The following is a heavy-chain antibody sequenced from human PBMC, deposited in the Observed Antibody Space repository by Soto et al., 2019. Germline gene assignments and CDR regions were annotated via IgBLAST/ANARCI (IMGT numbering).Heavy chain of an antibody. D-gene: IGHD2-2*01. CDR3: ARVGGGYQLLHAFDI. CDR2: ISSSSSYI. Sequence: ASLKLSCAASGFTFSSYSMNWVRQAPGKGLEWVSSISSSSSYIYYADSVKGRFTISRDNAKNSLYLQMNSLRAEDTAVYYCARVGGGYQLLHAFDIWGQGTMVTVS. V-gene: IGHV3-21*01. J-gene: IGHJ3*02. CDR1: GFTFSSYS.